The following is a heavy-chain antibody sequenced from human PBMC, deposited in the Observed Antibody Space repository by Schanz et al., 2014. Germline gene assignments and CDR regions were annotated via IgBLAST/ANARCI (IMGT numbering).Heavy chain of an antibody. CDR1: GFTFSNYA. Sequence: VQLVESGGGVVQPGRSLRLSCAASGFTFSNYAMNWVRQAPEKGLEWVSYISSSSGTIYYADSVKGRFTISRDNAKNLLYLHINGLGAEAAAVYFCARALSSLIQGDVWGKGTTVTVSS. D-gene: IGHD2-2*01. CDR3: ARALSSLIQGDV. J-gene: IGHJ6*04. CDR2: ISSSSGTI. V-gene: IGHV3-48*01.